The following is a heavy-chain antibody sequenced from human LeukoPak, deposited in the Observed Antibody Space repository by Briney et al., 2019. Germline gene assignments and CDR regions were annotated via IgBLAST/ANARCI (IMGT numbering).Heavy chain of an antibody. CDR2: ISWNSGSI. J-gene: IGHJ4*02. D-gene: IGHD3-10*01. CDR1: GFTFDDYA. CDR3: AKDNEVGPYYYGSGSYYDY. Sequence: GRSLRLSCAASGFTFDDYAMHWVRQAPGKGLEWVSGISWNSGSIGYADSVKGRFTISRDNAKNSLYLQMNSLRAEDTALYYCAKDNEVGPYYYGSGSYYDYWGQGTLVTVSS. V-gene: IGHV3-9*01.